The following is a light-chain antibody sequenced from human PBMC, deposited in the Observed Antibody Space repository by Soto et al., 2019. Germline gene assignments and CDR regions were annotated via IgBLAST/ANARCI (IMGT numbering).Light chain of an antibody. J-gene: IGLJ3*02. CDR3: QTWSTDIRV. V-gene: IGLV4-69*01. CDR2: LNSDGSH. CDR1: SGHNSYA. Sequence: QSVLTQPPSASASLGASVKLTCTLSSGHNSYAIAWHQQQPEKGPRYLMKLNSDGSHSKGDLIPDRFSGSSSGAERYLTISSLQSEDEADYYCQTWSTDIRVFGGGTKLTVL.